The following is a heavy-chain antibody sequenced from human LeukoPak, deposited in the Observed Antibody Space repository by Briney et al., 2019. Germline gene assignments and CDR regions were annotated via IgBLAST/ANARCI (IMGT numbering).Heavy chain of an antibody. Sequence: GGSLRLSCAASGLTVSSNYMTWVRQAPGKGLEWVSTLQSAGGTYYADSVKGRSTISRHISKNTVYLQMNNLRAEDTAVYYCAREGYDSSGYPRLLDYWGQGTLVTVSS. D-gene: IGHD3-22*01. CDR3: AREGYDSSGYPRLLDY. V-gene: IGHV3-53*04. CDR2: LQSAGGT. CDR1: GLTVSSNY. J-gene: IGHJ4*02.